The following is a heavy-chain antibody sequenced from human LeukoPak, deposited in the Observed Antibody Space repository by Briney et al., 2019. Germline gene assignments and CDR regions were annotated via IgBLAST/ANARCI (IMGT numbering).Heavy chain of an antibody. CDR3: AKDPYDFWSGYPPDGMDV. J-gene: IGHJ6*02. Sequence: PGGSLRPSCAASGFTFSSYAMSWVRQAPGKGLEWVSAISGSGGSTYYADSVKGRFTISRDNSKNTLYLQMNSLRAEDTAVYYCAKDPYDFWSGYPPDGMDVWGQGTTVTVSS. CDR1: GFTFSSYA. CDR2: ISGSGGST. V-gene: IGHV3-23*01. D-gene: IGHD3-3*01.